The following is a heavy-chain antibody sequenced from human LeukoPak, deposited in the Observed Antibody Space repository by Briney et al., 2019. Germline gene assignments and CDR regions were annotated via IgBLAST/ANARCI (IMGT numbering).Heavy chain of an antibody. D-gene: IGHD6-13*01. Sequence: ASVKVSCKASGYTFTSYYMHWVRQAPGQGLEWMGIINPSGGSTSYAQKFQGRVTMTRDTSTSTVYMELSSLRSEDTAVYYCASPHRIAAAGMGDVSWNYYYMDVWGKGTTVTVSS. CDR3: ASPHRIAAAGMGDVSWNYYYMDV. CDR1: GYTFTSYY. V-gene: IGHV1-46*01. J-gene: IGHJ6*03. CDR2: INPSGGST.